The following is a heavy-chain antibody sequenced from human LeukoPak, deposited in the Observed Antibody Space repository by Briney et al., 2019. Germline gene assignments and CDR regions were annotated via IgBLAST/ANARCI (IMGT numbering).Heavy chain of an antibody. Sequence: GSSLRLSCAASGFAFSSFDMHWVRQAPGKGLEWVAVTSYDGSEELYADFVKGRFTISRDNSKNTLFLYMNSLRTEDTAVFYCARAKGIAVDGTGGRIDFWGRGTLVTVSS. CDR3: ARAKGIAVDGTGGRIDF. J-gene: IGHJ4*02. D-gene: IGHD6-13*01. V-gene: IGHV3-30-3*01. CDR1: GFAFSSFD. CDR2: TSYDGSEE.